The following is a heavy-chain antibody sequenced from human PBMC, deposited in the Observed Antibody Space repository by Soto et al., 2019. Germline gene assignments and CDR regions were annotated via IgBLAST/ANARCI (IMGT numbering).Heavy chain of an antibody. CDR2: IIPISGTA. V-gene: IGHV1-69*01. J-gene: IGHJ6*04. CDR3: ARSQGSSTSLEIYYYYYYGMDV. Sequence: QVQLVQSGAEVKKPGSSVNVSCKASGGTFSSYAISWVRQAPGQGLEWMGGIIPISGTANYAPKFQGRVTITADESTSTAYMELSSLRSEDTAVYYCARSQGSSTSLEIYYYYYYGMDVWGKGTTVTVSS. CDR1: GGTFSSYA. D-gene: IGHD2-2*01.